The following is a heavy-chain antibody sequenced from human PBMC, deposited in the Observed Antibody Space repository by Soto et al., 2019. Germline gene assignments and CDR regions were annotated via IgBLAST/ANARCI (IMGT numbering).Heavy chain of an antibody. J-gene: IGHJ4*02. CDR3: AKGGFSSSWYYFDY. CDR1: GFTFSSYA. D-gene: IGHD6-13*01. CDR2: ISGSGGST. Sequence: LRLSCAASGFTFSSYAMSWVRQAPGKGLEWVSAISGSGGSTYYADSVKGRFTISRDNSKNTLYLQMNSLRAEDTAVYYCAKGGFSSSWYYFDYWGQGTLVTVSS. V-gene: IGHV3-23*01.